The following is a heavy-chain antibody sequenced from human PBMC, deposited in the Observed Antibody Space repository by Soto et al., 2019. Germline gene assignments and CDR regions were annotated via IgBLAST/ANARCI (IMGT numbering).Heavy chain of an antibody. CDR3: ARPKADY. V-gene: IGHV3-7*01. Sequence: EVQLVESGGGLVQPGGSLTLSCAASGFTFSNKWMTWVRQAPGKGLEWVASIRQDGGEKFYVDSVKGRFTISRDNAGSSLYLRMNSLRAEGTAVYYCARPKADYWGQGTLVTVSS. CDR2: IRQDGGEK. J-gene: IGHJ4*02. CDR1: GFTFSNKW.